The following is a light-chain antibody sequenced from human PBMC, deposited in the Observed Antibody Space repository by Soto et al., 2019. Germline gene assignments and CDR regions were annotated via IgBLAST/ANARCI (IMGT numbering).Light chain of an antibody. J-gene: IGKJ1*01. V-gene: IGKV3-20*01. CDR3: QYYGNSFRA. CDR2: GAS. CDR1: QSISSTY. Sequence: IVLTQSPGTLCLSPWEGGDIYCRASQSISSTYLAWYQHKPGQAPRLCISGASYRATGGPDRGSGSWFGTDFTLTISRLEPEVLALHYCQYYGNSFRAVGQGTKVDIK.